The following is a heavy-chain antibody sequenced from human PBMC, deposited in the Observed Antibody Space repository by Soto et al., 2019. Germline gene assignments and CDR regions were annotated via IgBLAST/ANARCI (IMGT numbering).Heavy chain of an antibody. Sequence: GGSLRLSCAVSGFTVSSAWMTWVRQAPGKGLEWVSAIIGSGADTYYADSVKGRFTISRDNSKNTLYLQMISLRAEDTAVYYCGKGSSGHYDSFDYWGQGTLVTVSS. V-gene: IGHV3-23*01. CDR3: GKGSSGHYDSFDY. D-gene: IGHD3-22*01. CDR1: GFTVSSAW. J-gene: IGHJ4*02. CDR2: IIGSGADT.